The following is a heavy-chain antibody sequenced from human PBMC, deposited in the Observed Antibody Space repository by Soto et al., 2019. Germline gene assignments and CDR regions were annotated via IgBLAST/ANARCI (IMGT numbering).Heavy chain of an antibody. Sequence: XETLSLPWTIAPDSVSSADYYWSWIRQSPGKGLQWIGNIYYTETTNYNPSLESRVTISIDKSKNQVSLKLRSVTPADTAVYYCARSGANIKYYHIGFDVWGQGTTVTVSS. CDR2: IYYTETT. CDR1: PDSVSSADYY. CDR3: ARSGANIKYYHIGFDV. D-gene: IGHD3-10*01. J-gene: IGHJ6*02. V-gene: IGHV4-61*08.